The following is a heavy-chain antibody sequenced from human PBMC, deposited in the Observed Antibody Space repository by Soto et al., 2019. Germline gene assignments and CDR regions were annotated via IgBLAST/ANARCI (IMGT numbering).Heavy chain of an antibody. J-gene: IGHJ5*02. CDR2: IKSKTDDGTT. CDR3: TTDGMFIFRGVLAPSSFDP. V-gene: IGHV3-15*01. D-gene: IGHD3-16*02. CDR1: GFTFSSAW. Sequence: GGSLRLSCAASGFTFSSAWMSWVRQAPGKGLEWVGRIKSKTDDGTTDYAAPVKGRFTISRDDSKNTLYLQMNSLKTEDTAVYYCTTDGMFIFRGVLAPSSFDPWGQGTLVTVSS.